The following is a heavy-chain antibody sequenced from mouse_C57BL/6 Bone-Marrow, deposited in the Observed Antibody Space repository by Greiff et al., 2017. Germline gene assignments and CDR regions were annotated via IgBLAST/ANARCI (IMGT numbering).Heavy chain of an antibody. CDR1: GFTFSSYG. V-gene: IGHV5-6*01. CDR3: ARRGYAPFAY. Sequence: DVQLVESGGDLVKPGGSLKLSCAASGFTFSSYGMSWVRQTPDKRLEWVATISSGGSYTYYPDSVKGRFTISRDNAKNTLYLQMSSLKSEDTAMYYCARRGYAPFAYWGQGTLVTVSA. J-gene: IGHJ3*01. CDR2: ISSGGSYT. D-gene: IGHD3-1*01.